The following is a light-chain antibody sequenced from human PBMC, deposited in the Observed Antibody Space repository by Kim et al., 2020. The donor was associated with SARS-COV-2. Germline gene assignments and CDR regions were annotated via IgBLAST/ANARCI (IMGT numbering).Light chain of an antibody. V-gene: IGLV4-60*03. CDR3: ETWDSNTAV. CDR2: VEGSGGY. J-gene: IGLJ7*01. Sequence: SVKLTCNLSSGHRNYIIAWHQQQPGKAPRYLMKVEGSGGYKKGSGVPDRFSGASSGAERYLIISNLQSEDEAVYHCETWDSNTAVFGGGTQLTVL. CDR1: SGHRNYI.